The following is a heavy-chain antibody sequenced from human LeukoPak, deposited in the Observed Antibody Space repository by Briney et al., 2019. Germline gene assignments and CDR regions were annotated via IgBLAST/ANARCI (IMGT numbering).Heavy chain of an antibody. Sequence: KPSETLSLTCAVSGGSISNITNSNWWSWVRQPPGKGLEWIGEIYHSGSTNYNPSLKSRVTISADTSKNQFSLKLSSVTAADTAVYYCARDLQFYGYYFDYWGQGTLVTVSS. CDR2: IYHSGST. D-gene: IGHD2/OR15-2a*01. CDR3: ARDLQFYGYYFDY. J-gene: IGHJ4*02. CDR1: GGSISNITNSNW. V-gene: IGHV4-4*02.